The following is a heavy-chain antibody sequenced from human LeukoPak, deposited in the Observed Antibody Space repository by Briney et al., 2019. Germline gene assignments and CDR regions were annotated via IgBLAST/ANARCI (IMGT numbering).Heavy chain of an antibody. CDR1: GFTFSSYA. V-gene: IGHV3-23*01. J-gene: IGHJ4*02. D-gene: IGHD6-13*01. CDR2: ISGSGGST. CDR3: AKIGIAAAGSKTPPTYYFDY. Sequence: PGGSLRLSCAASGFTFSSYAMSWVRQAPGKGLEWVSAISGSGGSTYYADSVKGRFTISRDNSKNTLYLQMNSLRAEDTAVYYCAKIGIAAAGSKTPPTYYFDYWGQGTLVTVSS.